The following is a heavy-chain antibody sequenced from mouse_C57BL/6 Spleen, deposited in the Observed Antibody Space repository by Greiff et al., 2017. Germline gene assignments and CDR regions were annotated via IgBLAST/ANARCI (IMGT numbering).Heavy chain of an antibody. CDR3: ARGDYYVSRDY. D-gene: IGHD1-1*01. J-gene: IGHJ2*01. CDR1: GYNITSSS. CDR2: INPSSGNT. V-gene: IGHV1-4*01. Sequence: QVQLQQSVAELARPGASVKLSCTASGYNITSSSMHWVKQRPGQGLEWIGKINPSSGNTKYKQKFKGKATFTADKSSTTAYLQLSSLTSEDSAIYYYARGDYYVSRDYWGQGTTLTVSS.